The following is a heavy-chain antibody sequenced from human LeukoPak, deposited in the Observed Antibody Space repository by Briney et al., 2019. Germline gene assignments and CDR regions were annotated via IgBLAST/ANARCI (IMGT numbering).Heavy chain of an antibody. CDR2: IYYSGST. CDR1: VGSISISSYY. J-gene: IGHJ4*02. V-gene: IGHV4-39*01. Sequence: AETLSLTCTVSVGSISISSYYWGWVRQPPGEGLEWIGCIYYSGSTYYNPSLKSRVTISVDTSKNQLSLKLSSVTAAETAVYYCARPPVYWGERTLVSVPS. CDR3: ARPPVY.